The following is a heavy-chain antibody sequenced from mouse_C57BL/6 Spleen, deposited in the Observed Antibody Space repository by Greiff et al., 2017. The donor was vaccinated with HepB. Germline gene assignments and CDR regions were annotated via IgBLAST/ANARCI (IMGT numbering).Heavy chain of an antibody. D-gene: IGHD4-1*01. CDR1: GFSLTSYG. CDR3: ARLNWDEGGYFDV. CDR2: IWSDGST. Sequence: VKLVESGPGLVAPSQSLSITCTVSGFSLTSYGVHWVRQPPGKGLELLVVIWSDGSTTYNSALKSRLSISKDNSKSQVFLKMNSLQTDDTAMYYCARLNWDEGGYFDVWGTGTTVTVSS. V-gene: IGHV2-6*03. J-gene: IGHJ1*03.